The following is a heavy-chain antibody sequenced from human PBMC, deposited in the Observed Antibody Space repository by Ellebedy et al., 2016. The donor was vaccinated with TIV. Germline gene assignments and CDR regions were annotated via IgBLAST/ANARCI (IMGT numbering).Heavy chain of an antibody. Sequence: GGSLRLSXAASGLTFRSYAMAWVRQAPGKGLECVSVISGRGGNTYYADSVKGRFTISRDNAKNSLYPQMNSLRVGDTAVYYCARYPGTIVVAPAANWFDPWGQGTLVTVSS. J-gene: IGHJ5*02. D-gene: IGHD2-2*01. CDR2: ISGRGGNT. V-gene: IGHV3-23*01. CDR1: GLTFRSYA. CDR3: ARYPGTIVVAPAANWFDP.